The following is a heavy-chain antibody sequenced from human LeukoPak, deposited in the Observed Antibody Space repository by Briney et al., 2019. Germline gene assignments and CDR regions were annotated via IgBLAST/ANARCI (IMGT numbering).Heavy chain of an antibody. J-gene: IGHJ5*02. D-gene: IGHD3-10*01. CDR2: INPNSGGT. CDR3: ARVTMVRGVSNWFDP. V-gene: IGHV1-2*02. CDR1: GYTFTGYY. Sequence: ASVKVSCKASGYTFTGYYMHWVRQAPGQGLEWMGWINPNSGGTNYAQKFQGRVTMTRDTSISTAYMELSRLRSDDTAVYYCARVTMVRGVSNWFDPRGQGTLVTVSS.